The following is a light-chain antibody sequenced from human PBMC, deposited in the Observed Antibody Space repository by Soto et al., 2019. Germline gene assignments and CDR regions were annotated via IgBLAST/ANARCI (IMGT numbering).Light chain of an antibody. Sequence: EIVLTQSPGTLSLSPGERATLSCRDSQSLRNNYLAWYQQKPGQTPRLLIYGASSRATGIPDRFSGSGSGTVFTLTISRLEPEDFAVYYCQQFNNSPLTFGGGTKVEIK. CDR2: GAS. CDR3: QQFNNSPLT. J-gene: IGKJ4*01. V-gene: IGKV3-20*01. CDR1: QSLRNNY.